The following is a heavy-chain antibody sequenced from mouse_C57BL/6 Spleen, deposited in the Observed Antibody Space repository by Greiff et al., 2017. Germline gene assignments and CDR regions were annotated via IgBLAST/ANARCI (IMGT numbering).Heavy chain of an antibody. CDR3: ARRGDYDGGYYAMDY. J-gene: IGHJ4*01. Sequence: VKLQESGPGLVQPSQSLSITCTVSGFSLTSYGVHWVRQSPGKGLEWLGVIWSGGSTDYNAAFISRLSISKDNSNSQVFFKMNSLQADDTAIYYCARRGDYDGGYYAMDYWGQGTSVTVSS. V-gene: IGHV2-2*01. CDR1: GFSLTSYG. D-gene: IGHD2-4*01. CDR2: IWSGGST.